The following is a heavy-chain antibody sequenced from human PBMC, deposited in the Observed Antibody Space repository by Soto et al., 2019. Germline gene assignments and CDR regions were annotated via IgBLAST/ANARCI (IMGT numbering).Heavy chain of an antibody. J-gene: IGHJ3*02. Sequence: PGGSLRLSCAASGFTFSSYAMSWVRQAPGKGLEWVSAISGSGGSTYYADSVKGRFTISRDNSKNTLYLQMNSLRAEDTAVYYCAKDGIVVVVAANDEGPVSAFDIWGQGTMVTVSS. CDR3: AKDGIVVVVAANDEGPVSAFDI. D-gene: IGHD2-15*01. V-gene: IGHV3-23*01. CDR2: ISGSGGST. CDR1: GFTFSSYA.